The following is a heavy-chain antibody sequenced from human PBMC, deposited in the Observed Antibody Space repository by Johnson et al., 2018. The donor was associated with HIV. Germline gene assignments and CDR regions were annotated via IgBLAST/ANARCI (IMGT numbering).Heavy chain of an antibody. D-gene: IGHD2-21*01. CDR1: GFTFDDYT. V-gene: IGHV3-43*01. Sequence: EVQLVESGGGLVQPGGSLRLSCAASGFTFDDYTMHWVSQAPGKGLEWDSHISWDGGSTYYADSVKGRFTISRDHSKNSLYLQMNSLGTEDTALYYCAKDKGVVILRCDAFDIWGHGTMVTVSS. CDR2: ISWDGGST. J-gene: IGHJ3*02. CDR3: AKDKGVVILRCDAFDI.